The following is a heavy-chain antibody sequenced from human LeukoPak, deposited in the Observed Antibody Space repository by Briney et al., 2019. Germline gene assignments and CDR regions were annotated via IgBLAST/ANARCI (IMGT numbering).Heavy chain of an antibody. V-gene: IGHV3-48*02. CDR2: INSSSSTI. D-gene: IGHD3-10*01. CDR3: ARDGLWFGELLAY. J-gene: IGHJ4*02. CDR1: GFTFSSYS. Sequence: QPGGSLRLSCAASGFTFSSYSMNWVRQAPGKGLEWVSYINSSSSTIYYADSVKGRFTISRDNAKNSVYLQMNSLRDEDTAVYYCARDGLWFGELLAYWGQGTLVTVSS.